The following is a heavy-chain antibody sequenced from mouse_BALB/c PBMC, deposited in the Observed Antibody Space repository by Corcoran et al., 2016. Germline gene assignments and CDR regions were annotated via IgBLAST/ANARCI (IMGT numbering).Heavy chain of an antibody. CDR1: DFNIKDYY. V-gene: IGHV14-1*02. CDR3: AGGFAY. CDR2: IDPENGNT. Sequence: EVQLQQSGAELVRPGALVKLSCKASDFNIKDYYMHWVKQRPEQGLEWIGWIDPENGNTIYDPKFQGKASITADTSSNTAYLQLSSLTSEDTAVYYCAGGFAYWGQGTLVTVSA. J-gene: IGHJ3*01.